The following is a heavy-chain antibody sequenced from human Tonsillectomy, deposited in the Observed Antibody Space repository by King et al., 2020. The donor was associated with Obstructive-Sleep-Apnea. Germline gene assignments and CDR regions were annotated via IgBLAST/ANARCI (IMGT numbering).Heavy chain of an antibody. CDR1: GFSLSSSGEG. D-gene: IGHD3-10*01. J-gene: IGHJ4*01. V-gene: IGHV2-5*02. CDR2: IYWDDDK. CDR3: AHVARLTFFGFTYYFDY. Sequence: TLKESGPTLVKPPQTLTLTCTFSGFSLSSSGEGVGWIRQPPGKALEWLALIYWDDDKRYSPSLKSRLTITKDTSKNHVVLTLADMDPVDTATYYCAHVARLTFFGFTYYFDYWGQGTLVTVSS.